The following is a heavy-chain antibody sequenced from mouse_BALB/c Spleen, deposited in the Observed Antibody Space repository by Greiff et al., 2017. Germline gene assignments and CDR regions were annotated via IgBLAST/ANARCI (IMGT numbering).Heavy chain of an antibody. CDR1: GFTFSSFG. J-gene: IGHJ4*01. Sequence: EVKLMESGGGLVQPGGSRKLSCAASGFTFSSFGMHWVRQAPEKGLEWVAYISSGSSTIYYADTVKGRFTISRDNPKNTLFLQMTSLRSEDTAVYYCARGNLAYYAMDYWGQGTSVTVSS. CDR2: ISSGSSTI. CDR3: ARGNLAYYAMDY. V-gene: IGHV5-17*02.